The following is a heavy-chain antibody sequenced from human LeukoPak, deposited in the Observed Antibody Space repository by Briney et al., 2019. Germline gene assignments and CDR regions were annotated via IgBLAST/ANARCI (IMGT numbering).Heavy chain of an antibody. CDR3: ARDPPGVVPAAISV. CDR2: IKQDGSEK. D-gene: IGHD2-2*01. Sequence: GGSLRLSCAASGFTFSSHWMSWVRQAPGKGLEWVANIKQDGSEKYYVDSVKGRFTISRDNAKNSLYLQMNSLRAEDTAVYYCARDPPGVVPAAISVWGQGTTVTVSS. J-gene: IGHJ6*02. V-gene: IGHV3-7*01. CDR1: GFTFSSHW.